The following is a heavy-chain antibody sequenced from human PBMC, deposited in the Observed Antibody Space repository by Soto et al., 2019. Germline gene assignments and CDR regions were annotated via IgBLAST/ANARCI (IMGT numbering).Heavy chain of an antibody. J-gene: IGHJ6*02. Sequence: SETLSLTCTVSGGSISSGGYYWSWIRQHPGKGLEWIGYIYYSGSTYYNPSLKSRVTISVDTSKNQFSLKLSSVTAADTAVYYCARDLNYYGSGSYYNADYYYGMDVWGQGTTVTVSS. D-gene: IGHD3-10*01. CDR2: IYYSGST. CDR1: GGSISSGGYY. CDR3: ARDLNYYGSGSYYNADYYYGMDV. V-gene: IGHV4-31*03.